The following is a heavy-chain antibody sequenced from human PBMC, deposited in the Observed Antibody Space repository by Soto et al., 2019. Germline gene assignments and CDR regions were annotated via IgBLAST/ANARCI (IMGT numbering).Heavy chain of an antibody. V-gene: IGHV3-15*01. Sequence: GGSLRLSCAASGFTFSNAWMSWVRQAPGKGLEWVGRIKSKTDGGTTDYAAPVKGRFTTSRDDSKNTLYLQMNSLKTEDTAVYYCTTVHYDFWSGYSDYFDYWGQGTLVTVSS. J-gene: IGHJ4*02. CDR2: IKSKTDGGTT. CDR1: GFTFSNAW. D-gene: IGHD3-3*01. CDR3: TTVHYDFWSGYSDYFDY.